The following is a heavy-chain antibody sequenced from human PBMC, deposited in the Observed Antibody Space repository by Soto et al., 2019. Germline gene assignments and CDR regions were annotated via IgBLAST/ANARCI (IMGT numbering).Heavy chain of an antibody. Sequence: HPGGSLRLSCAASGFTFSAYTMNWVRQAPGKGLEWVSSISNSGTTIFYAGSVKGRFTISRDNAKNSLYLQMNSLRAEDTAVYYCARLGGNEIYWGQGALVTVSS. CDR3: ARLGGNEIY. CDR1: GFTFSAYT. J-gene: IGHJ4*02. CDR2: ISNSGTTI. V-gene: IGHV3-48*01. D-gene: IGHD1-1*01.